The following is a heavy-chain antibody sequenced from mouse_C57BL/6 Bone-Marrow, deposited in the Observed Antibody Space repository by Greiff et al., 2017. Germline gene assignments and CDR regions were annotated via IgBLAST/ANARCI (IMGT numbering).Heavy chain of an antibody. V-gene: IGHV1-15*01. D-gene: IGHD4-1*01. CDR2: IDPETGGT. Sequence: VQRVESGAELVRPGASVTLSCKASGYTFTDYEMHWVKQTPVHGLEWIGAIDPETGGTAYNQKFKGKAILTADKSSSTAYMELRSLTSEDSAVYYCTRLTGYFDYWGQGTTLTVSS. CDR3: TRLTGYFDY. CDR1: GYTFTDYE. J-gene: IGHJ2*01.